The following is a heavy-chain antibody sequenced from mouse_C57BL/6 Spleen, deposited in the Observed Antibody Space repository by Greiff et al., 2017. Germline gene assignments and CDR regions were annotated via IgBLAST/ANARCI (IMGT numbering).Heavy chain of an antibody. CDR2: ISYDGSN. J-gene: IGHJ3*01. Sequence: ESGPGLVKPSQSLSLTCSVTGYSITSGYYWNWIRQFPGNKLEWMGYISYDGSNNYNPSLKNRISITRDTSKNQFYLKLNSVTTEDTATYYCASDLYGNYDAYWGQGTLVTVSA. V-gene: IGHV3-6*01. CDR1: GYSITSGYY. CDR3: ASDLYGNYDAY. D-gene: IGHD2-1*01.